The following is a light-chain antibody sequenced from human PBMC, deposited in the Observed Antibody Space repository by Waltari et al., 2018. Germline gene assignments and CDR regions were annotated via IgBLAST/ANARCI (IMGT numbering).Light chain of an antibody. V-gene: IGLV2-11*01. J-gene: IGLJ3*02. CDR2: DIT. Sequence: QSALTQPRSVSGSPGKSVTISCTGISSDVGDYNFVPCYQHHPGKAPKLIIHDITQRPSGVPARFSGSKSGNTASLTISGLQAEDEADYYCCSYVGSHTNWVFGGGTKLTVL. CDR1: SSDVGDYNF. CDR3: CSYVGSHTNWV.